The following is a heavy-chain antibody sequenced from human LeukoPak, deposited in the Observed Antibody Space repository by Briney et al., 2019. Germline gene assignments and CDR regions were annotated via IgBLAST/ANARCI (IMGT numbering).Heavy chain of an antibody. J-gene: IGHJ4*02. Sequence: SQTLSLTCAISGDSVSSNSAAWNWIRQSPSRGLEWLGRTYYRPKWYNDYAVSVKSRITINPDTSKNQFSLQLNSMTPEDTAVYYCAKAYSSGWYYFDYWGQGTLVTVSS. CDR1: GDSVSSNSAA. V-gene: IGHV6-1*01. CDR3: AKAYSSGWYYFDY. D-gene: IGHD6-19*01. CDR2: TYYRPKWYN.